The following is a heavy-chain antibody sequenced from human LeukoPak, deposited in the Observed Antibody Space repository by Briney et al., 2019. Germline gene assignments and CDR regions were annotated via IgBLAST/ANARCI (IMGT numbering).Heavy chain of an antibody. D-gene: IGHD6-19*01. J-gene: IGHJ2*01. Sequence: GGSLRLSCEVSGFSFSSSEMHWVRHTPGAGLEWVSAIGLTGDTYYPDSVKGRFTISRENAKNALYLQMNSLRAGDTAVYYCVREGYSSVWYDWYFDLWGRGTLVTVSS. V-gene: IGHV3-13*01. CDR3: VREGYSSVWYDWYFDL. CDR1: GFSFSSSE. CDR2: IGLTGDT.